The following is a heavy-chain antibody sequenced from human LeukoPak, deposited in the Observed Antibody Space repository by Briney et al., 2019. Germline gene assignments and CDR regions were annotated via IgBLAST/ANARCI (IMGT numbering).Heavy chain of an antibody. CDR2: ISGSGGST. CDR3: ANQYYYGSGSYYNPFDY. J-gene: IGHJ4*02. CDR1: GFTLNDYA. D-gene: IGHD3-10*01. Sequence: PGGSLRLSCAASGFTLNDYAMHWVRQAPGKGLEWVSGISGSGGSTYYADSVKGRFTISRDNSKNTLYLQMNSLRAEDTAVYYCANQYYYGSGSYYNPFDYWGQGTLVTVSS. V-gene: IGHV3-23*01.